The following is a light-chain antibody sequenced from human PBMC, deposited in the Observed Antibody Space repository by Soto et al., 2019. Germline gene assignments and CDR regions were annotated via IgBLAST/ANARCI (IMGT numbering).Light chain of an antibody. CDR3: SSYTSSSTLVV. CDR2: DVS. V-gene: IGLV2-14*01. CDR1: SSDVGGYNY. J-gene: IGLJ2*01. Sequence: QSALTQPASVSGSPGQSITISCTGTSSDVGGYNYVSWYQQHPGKAPKLMIYDVSNRPSGVSNRFSGSKSGNTASLTISGLQAEDEADYYCSSYTSSSTLVVFGGGNKLTV.